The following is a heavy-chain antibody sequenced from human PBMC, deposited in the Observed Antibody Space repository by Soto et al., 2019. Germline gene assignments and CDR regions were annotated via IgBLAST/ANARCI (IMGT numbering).Heavy chain of an antibody. V-gene: IGHV1-3*01. D-gene: IGHD5-18*01. CDR3: ARGVGAMGPKSDYYGMDV. Sequence: ASVKVSCKASGYTFTSYAMHWVRQAPGQRLEWMGWINAGNGNTKYSQKFQGRVTITRDTSASTAYMELSSLRSEDTAVYYCARGVGAMGPKSDYYGMDVWGQGTTVTV. J-gene: IGHJ6*02. CDR2: INAGNGNT. CDR1: GYTFTSYA.